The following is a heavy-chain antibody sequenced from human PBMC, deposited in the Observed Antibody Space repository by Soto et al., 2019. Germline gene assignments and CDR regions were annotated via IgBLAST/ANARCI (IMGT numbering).Heavy chain of an antibody. D-gene: IGHD3-10*01. J-gene: IGHJ5*02. CDR1: GFTFSNAW. V-gene: IGHV3-15*07. Sequence: GGSLRLSCAASGFTFSNAWMNWVRQAPGKGLEWVGRIKSKTDGGTTDYAAPVKGRFTISRDDSKNTLYLQMNSLKTEDTAVYYCTTLPGVLWFGELFPPPNWFDPWGQGTLVTVSS. CDR2: IKSKTDGGTT. CDR3: TTLPGVLWFGELFPPPNWFDP.